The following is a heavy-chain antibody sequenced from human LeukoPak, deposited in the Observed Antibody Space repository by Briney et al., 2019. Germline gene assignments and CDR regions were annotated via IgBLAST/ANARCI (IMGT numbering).Heavy chain of an antibody. CDR2: ISGSGGST. CDR1: GFTFSSYA. D-gene: IGHD2-2*01. Sequence: QSGGSLRLSCAASGFTFSSYAMSWVRQAPGKGLEWVSAISGSGGSTYYADSVKGRFTISRDNSKNTLYLQMNSLRAEDTAVYYCAKNPRLGGVPAGLFDPWGQGTLVTVSS. CDR3: AKNPRLGGVPAGLFDP. V-gene: IGHV3-23*01. J-gene: IGHJ5*02.